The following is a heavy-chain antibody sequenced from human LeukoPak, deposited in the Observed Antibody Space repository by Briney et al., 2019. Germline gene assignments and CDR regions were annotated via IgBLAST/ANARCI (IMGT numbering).Heavy chain of an antibody. CDR2: IWYDGTNK. J-gene: IGHJ4*02. V-gene: IGHV3-33*06. Sequence: GGSLRLSCAASGFTFSDYGIHWVRQAPGKGLEWVAVIWYDGTNKYYGDSVKGRFTISRGNSKNTLYLQMNSLRAEDTAVYYCAKDRGSYSTTADCWGQGTLVTVSS. D-gene: IGHD1-26*01. CDR1: GFTFSDYG. CDR3: AKDRGSYSTTADC.